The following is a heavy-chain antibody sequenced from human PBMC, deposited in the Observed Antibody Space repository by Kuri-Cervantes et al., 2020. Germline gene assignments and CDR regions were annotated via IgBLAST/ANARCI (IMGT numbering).Heavy chain of an antibody. CDR1: GFSFSNYW. Sequence: GGSLRLSCAASGFSFSNYWMHWVRQAPGKGLVWVSRINRDGSSTSNADSVKGRFTISRDNAKNTVYLQMNSLRAEDTAVYYCAKADSSGWYFDYWGQGTLVTVSS. D-gene: IGHD6-19*01. CDR2: INRDGSST. V-gene: IGHV3-74*01. J-gene: IGHJ4*02. CDR3: AKADSSGWYFDY.